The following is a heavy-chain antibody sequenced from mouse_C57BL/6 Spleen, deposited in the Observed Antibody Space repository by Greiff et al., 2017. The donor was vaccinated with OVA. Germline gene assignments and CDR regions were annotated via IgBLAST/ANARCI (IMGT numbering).Heavy chain of an antibody. Sequence: QVQLQQPGAELVKPGASVKLSCKASGYTFTSYWMHWVKQRPGQGLEWIGRIDPNSGGTKYNEKFKSKATLTVDKPSSTAYMQLTSLTSEVSAVYYCARKVGYWYFDVWGTGTTVTVSS. CDR3: ARKVGYWYFDV. CDR2: IDPNSGGT. CDR1: GYTFTSYW. J-gene: IGHJ1*03. V-gene: IGHV1-72*01.